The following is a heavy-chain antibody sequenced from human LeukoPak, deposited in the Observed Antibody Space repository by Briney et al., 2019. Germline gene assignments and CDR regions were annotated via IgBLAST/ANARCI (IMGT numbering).Heavy chain of an antibody. CDR3: ARPIGYSSGGFDL. CDR2: INAGNGNT. CDR1: GYTFTSYA. J-gene: IGHJ2*01. V-gene: IGHV1-3*01. Sequence: ASVKVSCKASGYTFTSYAMHWVRQAPGQRLEWMGWINAGNGNTKYSQNFQGRVTFTRDTSARTAYMELSSLRSEDTAVYYCARPIGYSSGGFDLWGRGTLVTVSS. D-gene: IGHD6-19*01.